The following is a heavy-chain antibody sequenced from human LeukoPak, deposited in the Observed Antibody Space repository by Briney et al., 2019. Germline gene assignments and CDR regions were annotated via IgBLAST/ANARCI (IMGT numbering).Heavy chain of an antibody. V-gene: IGHV3-23*01. CDR2: ISGSGGST. J-gene: IGHJ4*02. CDR3: AKDGGYSSSWYGNLCYFDY. Sequence: GGSLRLSCAASGFTFSSYAMSWVRQAPGKGLEWVSAISGSGGSTYYADSVKGRFTISRDNSKNTLYLQMNSLRAEDTAVYYCAKDGGYSSSWYGNLCYFDYWGQGTLGTVSS. CDR1: GFTFSSYA. D-gene: IGHD6-13*01.